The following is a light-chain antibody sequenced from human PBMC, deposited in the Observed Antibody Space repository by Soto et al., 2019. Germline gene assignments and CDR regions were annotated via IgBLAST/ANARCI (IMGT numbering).Light chain of an antibody. J-gene: IGLJ3*02. CDR3: SSYAGSNTFL. V-gene: IGLV2-8*01. CDR1: SSDVGDYNY. Sequence: QSALTQPPSASGSPGQSVTISCTGTSSDVGDYNYVSWYQQHPGKAPKLIIYEVNKRPSGVPDRFSGSKSGNTASQTVSGLQADDEADYYCSSYAGSNTFLFGGGTKVTVL. CDR2: EVN.